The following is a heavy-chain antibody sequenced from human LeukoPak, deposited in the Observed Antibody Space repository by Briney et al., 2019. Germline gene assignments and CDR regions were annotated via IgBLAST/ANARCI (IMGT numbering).Heavy chain of an antibody. CDR3: AKDESGIAAADLDY. Sequence: PGGSLRLSCAASGFTFSSYWMHWVRQAPGKGLVWVSRINSDGSSTSYADSVKGRFTISRDNAKNTLYLQMNSLRAEDTAVYYCAKDESGIAAADLDYWGQGTLVTVSS. V-gene: IGHV3-74*01. D-gene: IGHD6-13*01. CDR2: INSDGSST. CDR1: GFTFSSYW. J-gene: IGHJ4*02.